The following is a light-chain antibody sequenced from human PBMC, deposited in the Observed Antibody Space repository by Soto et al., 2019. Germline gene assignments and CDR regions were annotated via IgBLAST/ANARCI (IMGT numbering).Light chain of an antibody. CDR3: QQYNDWPLT. CDR2: GAF. CDR1: QSVRSN. J-gene: IGKJ1*01. Sequence: EIVMTQSPVTLSVSPGERATLSCRASQSVRSNLAWYQQKPGQAPSLLIYGAFTRATGIPTRFSGTGSGTEITLTISSLQSEDFALYYCQQYNDWPLTFGQRTKVEV. V-gene: IGKV3-15*01.